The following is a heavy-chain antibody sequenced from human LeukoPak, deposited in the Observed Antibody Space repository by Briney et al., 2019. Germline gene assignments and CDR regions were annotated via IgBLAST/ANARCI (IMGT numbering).Heavy chain of an antibody. CDR2: IYYSGST. CDR1: GGSISSYY. D-gene: IGHD3-10*01. CDR3: ARDGYYGSGSYY. Sequence: PSETLSLTCTVSGGSISSYYWSWIRQPPGKGLEWIGYIYYSGSTNHNPSLKSRVTISVDTSKNQFSLKLSSVTAADTAVYYCARDGYYGSGSYYWGQGTLVTVSS. J-gene: IGHJ4*02. V-gene: IGHV4-59*01.